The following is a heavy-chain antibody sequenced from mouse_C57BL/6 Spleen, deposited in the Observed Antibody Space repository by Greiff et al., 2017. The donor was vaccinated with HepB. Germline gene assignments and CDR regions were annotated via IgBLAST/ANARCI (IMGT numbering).Heavy chain of an antibody. D-gene: IGHD3-3*01. J-gene: IGHJ2*01. V-gene: IGHV5-4*01. CDR1: GFTFSSYA. CDR2: ISDGGSYT. Sequence: EVKVVESGGGLVKPGGSLKLSCAASGFTFSSYAMSWVRQTPEKRLEWVATISDGGSYTYYPDNVKGRFTISRDNAKNNLYLQMSHLKSEDTAMYYCARDGDGFDYWGQGTTLTVSS. CDR3: ARDGDGFDY.